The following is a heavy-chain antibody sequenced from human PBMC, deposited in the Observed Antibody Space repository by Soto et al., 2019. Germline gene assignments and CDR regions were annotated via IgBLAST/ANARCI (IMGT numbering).Heavy chain of an antibody. CDR2: ISSSSSYI. CDR1: GFTFSSYS. J-gene: IGHJ4*02. D-gene: IGHD6-13*01. V-gene: IGHV3-21*01. CDR3: ARDLGYSSSWSVDY. Sequence: EVQLVESGGGLVKPGGSLRLSCAASGFTFSSYSMKWVRQAPGKGLEWVSSISSSSSYIYYADSVKGRFTISRDNAKTSLYLQMNSLRAEDTAVYYCARDLGYSSSWSVDYWGQGTLVTVSS.